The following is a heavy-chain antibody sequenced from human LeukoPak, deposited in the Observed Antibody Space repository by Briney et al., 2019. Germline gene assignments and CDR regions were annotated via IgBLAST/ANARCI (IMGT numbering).Heavy chain of an antibody. D-gene: IGHD2-2*01. J-gene: IGHJ5*02. CDR3: ARLQYCSGTSCYWFDA. V-gene: IGHV4-30-2*01. Sequence: SETLSLTCDVSGGSISSSLYSWSWIRQPLGKGLEWIGYIYHTGSTYYNPSHKSRVTISVDTSKNQFSLRLSSVTAADTAVYYCARLQYCSGTSCYWFDAGGQGTLVTVPS. CDR2: IYHTGST. CDR1: GGSISSSLYS.